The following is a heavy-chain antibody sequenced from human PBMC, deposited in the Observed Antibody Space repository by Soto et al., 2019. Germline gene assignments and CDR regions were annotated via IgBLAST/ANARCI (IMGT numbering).Heavy chain of an antibody. D-gene: IGHD2-15*01. V-gene: IGHV4-4*02. J-gene: IGHJ4*02. CDR2: IFHSWTT. CDR1: GASISSTTW. CDR3: ARHIAVPTTRGFDY. Sequence: QVQLQESGPGLVKPSGTLSLTCAVSGASISSTTWWSWVRQAPGEGLEWIGEIFHSWTTAYNRSLKSRVIISMDTSTNQLSLRLDSVTAADAAVYFCARHIAVPTTRGFDYWGQGTLVTVSS.